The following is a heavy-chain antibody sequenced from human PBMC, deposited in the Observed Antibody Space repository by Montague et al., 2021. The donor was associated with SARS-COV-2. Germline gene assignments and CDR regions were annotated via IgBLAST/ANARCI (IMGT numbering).Heavy chain of an antibody. CDR3: ARRRGLEGYYYNSGSYAFDV. Sequence: QSGAEVKKSGESLKISCKGSGYSFTSYWIGWVRQMPGKGLEWMGIIYPGDSDPRYSPSFQGQVTISADKSISTAYLQWSSLKASDTAMYYCARRRGLEGYYYNSGSYAFDVWGQGTMVTVSS. V-gene: IGHV5-51*01. J-gene: IGHJ3*01. CDR1: GYSFTSYW. D-gene: IGHD3-10*01. CDR2: IYPGDSDP.